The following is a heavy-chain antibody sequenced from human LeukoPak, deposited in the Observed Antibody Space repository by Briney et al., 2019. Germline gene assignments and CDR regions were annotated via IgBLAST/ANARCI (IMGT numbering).Heavy chain of an antibody. Sequence: GGSLRLSCAASGFSFSTYGIHWVRQAPGKGLEWVAVMWYDGSKDYYADSVKGRFTISRDTSKNTLYLQMNNLRAEDTAVYYCARSQWGYAFDIWGQGTMVTVSS. V-gene: IGHV3-33*01. J-gene: IGHJ3*02. CDR2: MWYDGSKD. D-gene: IGHD2-15*01. CDR3: ARSQWGYAFDI. CDR1: GFSFSTYG.